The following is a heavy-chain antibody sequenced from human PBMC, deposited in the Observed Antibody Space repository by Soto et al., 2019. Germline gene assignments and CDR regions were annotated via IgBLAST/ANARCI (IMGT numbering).Heavy chain of an antibody. CDR1: GDTFSSYT. D-gene: IGHD5-12*01. V-gene: IGHV1-3*01. J-gene: IGHJ2*01. CDR2: INAGNGNT. CDR3: ARGYSAYWWYFDL. Sequence: GASVKVSCKGSGDTFSSYTTHWVRQAPGQRLEWMGWINAGNGNTMYSQKFQDRVSFTRDTSANTAYMELSSLRSEDTAVYYCARGYSAYWWYFDLWGRGTLVTVSS.